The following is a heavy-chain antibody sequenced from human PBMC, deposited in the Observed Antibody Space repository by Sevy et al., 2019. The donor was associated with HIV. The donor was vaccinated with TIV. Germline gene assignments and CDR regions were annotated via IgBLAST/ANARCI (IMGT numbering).Heavy chain of an antibody. CDR3: AREGVTIFGVVTPTPNWFDP. CDR1: GYTFTSYY. V-gene: IGHV1-46*03. D-gene: IGHD3-3*01. Sequence: ASVKVSCKASGYTFTSYYMQWVRQAPGQGLEWMGIINPSGGSTSYAQKFQGRVTMTRDTSTSTVYMELSSLRSEDTAVYYCAREGVTIFGVVTPTPNWFDPWGQGTLVTVSS. CDR2: INPSGGST. J-gene: IGHJ5*02.